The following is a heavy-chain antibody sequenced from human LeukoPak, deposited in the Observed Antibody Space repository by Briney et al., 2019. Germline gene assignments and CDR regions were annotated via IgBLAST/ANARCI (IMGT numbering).Heavy chain of an antibody. V-gene: IGHV3-21*01. CDR3: ARDGSGWSNWFDP. CDR1: GFTFRNYA. D-gene: IGHD6-13*01. Sequence: GGSLRLSCAASGFTFRNYAMNWVRQAPGKGLEWVSSISTSSTYIYYADSVKGRFTISRDNAKNSLFLQMNSLRAEDTAVYFCARDGSGWSNWFDPWGQGTLVTVSS. J-gene: IGHJ5*02. CDR2: ISTSSTYI.